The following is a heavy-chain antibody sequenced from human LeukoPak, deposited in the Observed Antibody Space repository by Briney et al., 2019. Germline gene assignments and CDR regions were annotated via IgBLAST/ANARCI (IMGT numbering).Heavy chain of an antibody. V-gene: IGHV3-73*01. D-gene: IGHD2/OR15-2a*01. J-gene: IGHJ6*03. CDR1: GYTFSGSA. CDR3: TRTFSYYMDV. Sequence: KVSCKASGYTFSGSAMHWVSQASGKGLEWVGRIRSKVNNYATAYAASVKGRFTISRDDSKNTAYLQMNSLKSEDTAVYYCTRTFSYYMDVWGKGTTVTVSS. CDR2: IRSKVNNYAT.